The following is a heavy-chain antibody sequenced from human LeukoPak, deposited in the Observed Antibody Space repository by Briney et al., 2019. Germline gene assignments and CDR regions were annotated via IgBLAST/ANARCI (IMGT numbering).Heavy chain of an antibody. Sequence: GRSLRLSCAASGFTFSSYGMHWLRQAPGKGLEWVAVISYDGSNKYYADSVKGRFTISRDNSKNTLYLQMNSLRAEDTGVYYCAKDRAGEAATDYWGQGTLVTVSS. CDR3: AKDRAGEAATDY. V-gene: IGHV3-30*18. CDR1: GFTFSSYG. D-gene: IGHD6-25*01. CDR2: ISYDGSNK. J-gene: IGHJ4*02.